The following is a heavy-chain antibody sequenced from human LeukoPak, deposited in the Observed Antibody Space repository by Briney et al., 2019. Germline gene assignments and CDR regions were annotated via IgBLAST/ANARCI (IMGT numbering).Heavy chain of an antibody. CDR1: GYSISSGYY. J-gene: IGHJ6*03. CDR3: ARIEYSSSDYYYYYMDV. CDR2: IYHSGST. V-gene: IGHV4-38-2*01. Sequence: SETLSLTCAVSGYSISSGYYWGWIRQPPGKGLEWIGSIYHSGSTYYNPSLKSRVTISVDTSKNQFSLKLSSVTAADTAVYYCARIEYSSSDYYYYYMDVWGKGTTVTVSS. D-gene: IGHD6-6*01.